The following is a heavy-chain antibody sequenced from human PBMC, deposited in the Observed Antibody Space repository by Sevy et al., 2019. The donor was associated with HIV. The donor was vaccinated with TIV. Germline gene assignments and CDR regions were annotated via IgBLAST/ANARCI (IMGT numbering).Heavy chain of an antibody. V-gene: IGHV6-1*01. Sequence: KQSQTLSLTCAISGDSVSTNSAAWNWIRQSPSRGLEWLGRTKYRSKWYNDYATSVKSRITINPETTKNQFSLQLNSVTPEDTAVYYCARESIAAATFPPYFDFWGQGTLVTVSS. J-gene: IGHJ4*02. D-gene: IGHD6-25*01. CDR2: TKYRSKWYN. CDR1: GDSVSTNSAA. CDR3: ARESIAAATFPPYFDF.